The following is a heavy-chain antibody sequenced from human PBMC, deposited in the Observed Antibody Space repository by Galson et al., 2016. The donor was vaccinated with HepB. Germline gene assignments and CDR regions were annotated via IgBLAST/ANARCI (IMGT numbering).Heavy chain of an antibody. CDR2: ISHDGNIK. Sequence: SLRLSCAASGFTFSNHAMHWVRQAPGKGLEWVGFISHDGNIKYYGDSVRGRITISRDTSNNTLYLQMTNLGDEDTAVYYCAKDRRDSSGYYYVPGGSFDYWGQGTLVTVSS. J-gene: IGHJ4*02. D-gene: IGHD3-22*01. V-gene: IGHV3-30*18. CDR3: AKDRRDSSGYYYVPGGSFDY. CDR1: GFTFSNHA.